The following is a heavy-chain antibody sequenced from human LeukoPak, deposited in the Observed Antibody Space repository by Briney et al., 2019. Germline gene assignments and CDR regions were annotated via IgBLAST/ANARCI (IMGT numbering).Heavy chain of an antibody. CDR2: IYYSGST. V-gene: IGHV4-59*11. CDR3: ARELYDSSGYYDY. J-gene: IGHJ4*02. Sequence: SETLSLTCTVSGGSISSHYWSWIRQPPGKGLEWIGYIYYSGSTNYNPSLKSRVTISVDTSKNQFSLKLSSVTAADTAVYYCARELYDSSGYYDYWGQGTLVTVS. D-gene: IGHD3-22*01. CDR1: GGSISSHY.